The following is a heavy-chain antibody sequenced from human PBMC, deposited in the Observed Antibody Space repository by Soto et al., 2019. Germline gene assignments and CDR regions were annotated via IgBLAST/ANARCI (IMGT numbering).Heavy chain of an antibody. CDR3: AKASVWYPYFDS. J-gene: IGHJ4*02. CDR2: ITYTGVST. Sequence: GGSLRLSRAASEFSFDHYAMSWVRQAPGKGLEWVSSITYTGVSTYYADSVKGRFTISRDNSKDTLYLQMNSLRAEDTAIYYCAKASVWYPYFDSWGQGT. V-gene: IGHV3-23*01. D-gene: IGHD6-13*01. CDR1: EFSFDHYA.